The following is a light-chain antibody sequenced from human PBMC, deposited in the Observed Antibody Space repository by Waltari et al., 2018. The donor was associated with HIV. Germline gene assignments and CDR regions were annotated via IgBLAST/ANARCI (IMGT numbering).Light chain of an antibody. V-gene: IGLV2-11*01. Sequence: QSALTQPRSVSGSPGQSVAISCSEISSDFGGPHFVSWYQQQPGKAPKLIIYDVIKRPSGVPNRFSASLSGNTATLTISGLQTEDEADYYCCSYAGCNTFVLGSGTKVTVL. CDR2: DVI. CDR1: SSDFGGPHF. J-gene: IGLJ1*01. CDR3: CSYAGCNTFV.